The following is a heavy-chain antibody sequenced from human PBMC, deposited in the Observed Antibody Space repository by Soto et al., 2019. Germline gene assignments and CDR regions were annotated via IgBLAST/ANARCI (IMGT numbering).Heavy chain of an antibody. Sequence: QVQLQESGPGLVKPSQTLSLTCTVSGGSISSGDYYWSWIRQPPGKGLEWIGYIYYSGSTYYNPSLNGRATISESTSNNQYYLKLRPVTAADTAVYYCARNSYGHNFYDYWGQGNLVTISS. CDR1: GGSISSGDYY. V-gene: IGHV4-30-4*01. CDR3: ARNSYGHNFYDY. CDR2: IYYSGST. D-gene: IGHD5-18*01. J-gene: IGHJ4*02.